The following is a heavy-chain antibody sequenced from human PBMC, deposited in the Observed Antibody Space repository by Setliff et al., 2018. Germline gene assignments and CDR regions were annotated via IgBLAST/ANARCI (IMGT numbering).Heavy chain of an antibody. CDR2: TSRSSSII. V-gene: IGHV3-48*01. CDR1: GFTFSSYS. J-gene: IGHJ3*02. CDR3: VRELRVIVGVGIQGVFDI. Sequence: GGSLRLSCAASGFTFSSYSMNWVRQAPGKGLEWVSYTSRSSSIIYYADSVEGRFTISRDNAKKSLYLQMDSLRAEDTAVYYCVRELRVIVGVGIQGVFDIWGQGTMVTVSS. D-gene: IGHD3-22*01.